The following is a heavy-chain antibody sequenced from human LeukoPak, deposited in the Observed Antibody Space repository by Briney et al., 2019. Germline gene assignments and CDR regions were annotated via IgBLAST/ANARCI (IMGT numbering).Heavy chain of an antibody. CDR3: ARDYYGSGTRFDP. Sequence: SGTLSLTCTVSGGSISSSNWWGWVRQPPGKGLEWIGEIFHSGSTNYNPSLKSRVTISVDKSKNQFSLNLRSATAADTAVYFCARDYYGSGTRFDPWGQGTLVAVSS. J-gene: IGHJ5*02. CDR1: GGSISSSNW. CDR2: IFHSGST. D-gene: IGHD3-10*01. V-gene: IGHV4-4*02.